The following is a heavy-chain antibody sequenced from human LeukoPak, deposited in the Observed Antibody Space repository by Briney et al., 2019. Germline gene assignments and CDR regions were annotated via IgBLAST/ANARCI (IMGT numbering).Heavy chain of an antibody. J-gene: IGHJ4*02. D-gene: IGHD6-13*01. Sequence: PSETLSLTCAVYGGSFSGYYRSWIRQPPGKGLGLIGYIYYSGSTNYNPTLKSRVTISVDTSKNKFSLKLSSVTAADTAVYYCARVTGYRIEDYFDYWGQGTLVTVSS. V-gene: IGHV4-34*11. CDR1: GGSFSGYY. CDR2: IYYSGST. CDR3: ARVTGYRIEDYFDY.